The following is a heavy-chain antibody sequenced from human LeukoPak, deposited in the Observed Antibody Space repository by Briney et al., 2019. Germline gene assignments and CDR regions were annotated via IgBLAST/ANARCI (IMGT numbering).Heavy chain of an antibody. D-gene: IGHD4-17*01. CDR1: GGSISTYY. CDR2: VYYSGST. Sequence: SETLSLTCTVSGGSISTYYWSWIRQPPGKGMEWIGYVYYSGSTSYNPSLKSRVTISVDTSKNQFSLRLSSVTAADTAVYYCARQGMTTATFDYWGQGTLVTVSA. V-gene: IGHV4-59*08. J-gene: IGHJ4*02. CDR3: ARQGMTTATFDY.